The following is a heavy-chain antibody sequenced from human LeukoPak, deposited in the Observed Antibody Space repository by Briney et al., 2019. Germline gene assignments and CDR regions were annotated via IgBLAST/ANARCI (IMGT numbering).Heavy chain of an antibody. CDR2: ISGSGGST. CDR3: ARVGALYYFDY. D-gene: IGHD4/OR15-4a*01. Sequence: GGSLRLSFAASGFTFSSYAMSWVRQAPGKGLEWVSVISGSGGSTYYADSVKGRFTISRDNSKNTLYLQMNRLRAEDTAVYYCARVGALYYFDYWGQGTLVTVSS. V-gene: IGHV3-23*01. CDR1: GFTFSSYA. J-gene: IGHJ4*02.